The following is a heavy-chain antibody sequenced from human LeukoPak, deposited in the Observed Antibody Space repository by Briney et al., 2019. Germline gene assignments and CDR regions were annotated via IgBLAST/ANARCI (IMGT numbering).Heavy chain of an antibody. Sequence: QPGGSLRLSCAASGFTFSSYGMHWVRQAPGKGLEWVAFIRYDGSNKYYADSVKGRFTISRDNAKNSLYLQMNSLRAEDTAVYYCARALPIAVAGSPPRFDYWGQGTLVTVSS. J-gene: IGHJ4*02. CDR3: ARALPIAVAGSPPRFDY. CDR1: GFTFSSYG. V-gene: IGHV3-30*02. D-gene: IGHD6-19*01. CDR2: IRYDGSNK.